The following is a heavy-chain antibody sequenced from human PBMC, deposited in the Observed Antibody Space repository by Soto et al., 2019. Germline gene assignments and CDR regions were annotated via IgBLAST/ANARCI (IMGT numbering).Heavy chain of an antibody. D-gene: IGHD1-26*01. CDR3: ARKIAGTVWELPDY. CDR2: IASDGTSQ. J-gene: IGHJ4*02. V-gene: IGHV3-30*03. CDR1: GCTFSSYG. Sequence: QVQLMESGGGVVQPGRSLRLSCAASGCTFSSYGMHWVRQAPGKGLEWVAVIASDGTSQYYGDSVRGRFTISRDNSRATLYLQMNSLRADDTAMYYCARKIAGTVWELPDYWGQGTLVTVSS.